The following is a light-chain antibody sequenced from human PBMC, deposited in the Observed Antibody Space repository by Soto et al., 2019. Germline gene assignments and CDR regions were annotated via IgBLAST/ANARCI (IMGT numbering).Light chain of an antibody. CDR3: SSYAGSNLWV. CDR2: EVS. J-gene: IGLJ3*02. CDR1: SSDVGNYKY. V-gene: IGLV2-8*01. Sequence: QSALTQSPSASGSPGQSVTISCTGTSSDVGNYKYVSCYHQHPGKAPKLMIYEVSKRPSGVPDGFSGSKSGNTASLTVAGLQVEDEADYYCSSYAGSNLWVFGGGTKLTVL.